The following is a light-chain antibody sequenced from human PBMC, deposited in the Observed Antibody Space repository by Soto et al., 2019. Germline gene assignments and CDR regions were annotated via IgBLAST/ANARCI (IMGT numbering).Light chain of an antibody. Sequence: LTQPASVSGSPGQSITISCTGTSSDIGAYNYVSWYQQHPGKAPKLLIYEVTNRPSGVSDRFSGSKSGNTASLTISGLQAEDEANYYCNSYTTLSNRVFGTGTKVTVL. CDR1: SSDIGAYNY. V-gene: IGLV2-14*01. CDR3: NSYTTLSNRV. CDR2: EVT. J-gene: IGLJ1*01.